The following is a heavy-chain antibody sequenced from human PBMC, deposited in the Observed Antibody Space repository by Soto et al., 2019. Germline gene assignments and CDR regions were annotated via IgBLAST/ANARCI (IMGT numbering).Heavy chain of an antibody. V-gene: IGHV1-69*12. CDR1: GGTFSSSA. D-gene: IGHD4-4*01. CDR2: IIPLFRTP. J-gene: IGHJ6*02. Sequence: QVQLVQSGAEMKEPGSSVKVSCKTSGGTFSSSAISWLRQAPGQGLEWMGGIIPLFRTPDYAQKFQGRVTIDADESTSTAYVELSSLRSEDTAVYYCARDNDRLQLGGNYYYILDVWGQGTTITVSS. CDR3: ARDNDRLQLGGNYYYILDV.